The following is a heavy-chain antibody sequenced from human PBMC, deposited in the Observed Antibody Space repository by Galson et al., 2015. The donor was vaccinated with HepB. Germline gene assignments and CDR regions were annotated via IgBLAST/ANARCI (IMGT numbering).Heavy chain of an antibody. J-gene: IGHJ6*03. V-gene: IGHV1-8*01. Sequence: SVKVSCKASGYTFTSFDINWVRQATGQGLEWMGWMNLNSGNTGFARKFQGRVIMTEDTSTGTAYMELRSLASEDTAVYFCAVGGSHDNPYYYYYLDVWGKGTTVTVSS. D-gene: IGHD3-16*01. CDR3: AVGGSHDNPYYYYYLDV. CDR1: GYTFTSFD. CDR2: MNLNSGNT.